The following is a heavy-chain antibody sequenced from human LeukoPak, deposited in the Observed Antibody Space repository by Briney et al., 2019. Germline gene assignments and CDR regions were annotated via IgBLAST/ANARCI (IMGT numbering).Heavy chain of an antibody. CDR3: AKVSSMKMIRGVFSFDY. D-gene: IGHD3-10*01. CDR1: GFTFSSYA. CDR2: ISGSGDNT. Sequence: PGGSLRLSCAASGFTFSSYAVTWVRQAPGKGLEWVSAISGSGDNTYYTDSVKGRFTISRDNSKNTLYMQMNNLRAEDTAVYYCAKVSSMKMIRGVFSFDYWGQGTLVTVSS. J-gene: IGHJ4*02. V-gene: IGHV3-23*01.